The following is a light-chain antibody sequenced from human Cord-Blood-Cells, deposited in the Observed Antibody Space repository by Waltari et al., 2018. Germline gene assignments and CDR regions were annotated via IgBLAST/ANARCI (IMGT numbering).Light chain of an antibody. CDR3: SSYAGSNNVV. CDR1: RSDVGGYNY. J-gene: IGLJ2*01. CDR2: EVS. Sequence: QSALTQPPSASGSPGQSVTISCTGTRSDVGGYNYVSWYQQHPGKAPKLMIYEVSKRPSGVPDRFSGSKSGNTASLTVSGLQAEDEAYYYCSSYAGSNNVVFGGGTKLTVL. V-gene: IGLV2-8*01.